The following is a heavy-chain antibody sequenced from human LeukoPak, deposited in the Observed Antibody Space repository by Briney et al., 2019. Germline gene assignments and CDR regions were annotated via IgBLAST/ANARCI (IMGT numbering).Heavy chain of an antibody. CDR2: ISYDGSNK. V-gene: IGHV3-30*03. J-gene: IGHJ4*02. D-gene: IGHD6-19*01. CDR1: GFTFSSYG. Sequence: PGGSLRLSCAASGFTFSSYGMHWVRQAPGKGLEWVAVISYDGSNKYYADSVKGRFTISRDNSKNTLYLQMNSLRAEDTAVYHCASDSSGWQHWGQGTLVTVSS. CDR3: ASDSSGWQH.